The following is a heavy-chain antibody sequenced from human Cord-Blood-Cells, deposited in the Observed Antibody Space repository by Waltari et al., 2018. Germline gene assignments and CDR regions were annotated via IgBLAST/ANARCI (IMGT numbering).Heavy chain of an antibody. D-gene: IGHD6-6*01. CDR3: ARLGSSSYYYYGMDV. V-gene: IGHV5-51*01. J-gene: IGHJ6*02. CDR2: IYPGDSGT. CDR1: GYSFTSYW. Sequence: EVQLVQSGAEVKKPGESLKISCKGSGYSFTSYWIGWVRQMPGKGLEWMGIIYPGDSGTRYSPSFQGQVTISADKSISTAYLQWSSLKASDTAMYYCARLGSSSYYYYGMDVWGQGTTVTVSS.